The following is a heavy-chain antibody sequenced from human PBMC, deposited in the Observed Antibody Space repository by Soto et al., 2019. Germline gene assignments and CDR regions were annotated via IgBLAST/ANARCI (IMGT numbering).Heavy chain of an antibody. CDR2: INHSGST. CDR1: GGSFSGYY. V-gene: IGHV4-34*01. CDR3: ASGRGTMVRGKWFEP. Sequence: SETLSLTCAVYGGSFSGYYWSWIRQPPGKGLEWIGEINHSGSTNYNPSLKSRVTISLDTSKNQFSLKLSSVTAADTAVYYCASGRGTMVRGKWFEPWGQGTMLTLSS. D-gene: IGHD3-10*01. J-gene: IGHJ5*02.